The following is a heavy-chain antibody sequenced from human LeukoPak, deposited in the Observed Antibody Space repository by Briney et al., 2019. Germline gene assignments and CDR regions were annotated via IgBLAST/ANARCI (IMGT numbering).Heavy chain of an antibody. CDR3: AKDLDSSGYRFYFRH. D-gene: IGHD3-22*01. CDR1: GFSFDEYT. J-gene: IGHJ1*01. CDR2: ISWDGGGR. Sequence: GGSLRLSCAASGFSFDEYTLHSVRQAPGKGLEWVSLISWDGGGRDYADSVKGRFTISRDNSKNSLYLQMNSLRTEDTALYYCAKDLDSSGYRFYFRHWGQGTLVTVSS. V-gene: IGHV3-43*01.